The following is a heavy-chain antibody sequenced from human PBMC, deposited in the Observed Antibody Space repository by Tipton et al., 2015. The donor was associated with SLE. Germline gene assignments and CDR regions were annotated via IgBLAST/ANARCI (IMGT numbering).Heavy chain of an antibody. V-gene: IGHV4-39*07. J-gene: IGHJ4*02. Sequence: TLSLTCTVSGGSVSSSSYYWGWIRQPPGKGLEWIGSVYYSGSTYYNPSLESRVTTSVDTSKNQFSLKLSSVTAADTAVYYCARIRPGHGDPFDFWGQGTLVTVSS. CDR2: VYYSGST. CDR3: ARIRPGHGDPFDF. CDR1: GGSVSSSSYY. D-gene: IGHD4-17*01.